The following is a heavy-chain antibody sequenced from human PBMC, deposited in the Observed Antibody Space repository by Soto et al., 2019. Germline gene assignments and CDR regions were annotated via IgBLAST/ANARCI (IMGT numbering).Heavy chain of an antibody. Sequence: QVQLQESGPGLVKPSETLSLTCTVSGGSVRSSGYSWSWIRQPPGKGLEWIGYVSSSGSTNYNPALFSRLTSSVATPKNQSSLKLRSVTAADTAVYYGARGSGIPLAATTAYFQHWGQGTLVTVSS. CDR2: VSSSGST. V-gene: IGHV4-61*08. CDR3: ARGSGIPLAATTAYFQH. J-gene: IGHJ1*01. CDR1: GGSVRSSGYS. D-gene: IGHD6-19*01.